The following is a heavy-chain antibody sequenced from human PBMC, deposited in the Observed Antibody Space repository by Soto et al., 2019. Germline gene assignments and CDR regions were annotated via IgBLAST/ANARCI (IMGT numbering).Heavy chain of an antibody. CDR1: GFTFTSSA. V-gene: IGHV1-58*01. D-gene: IGHD5-18*01. CDR3: AAVLEKQLWWGATFDY. CDR2: IVVGSGNT. Sequence: GASVKVSCKASGFTFTSSAVQWVRQARGQRLEWIGWIVVGSGNTNYAQKFQERVTITRDMSTSTAYMELSSLRSEDTAVYYCAAVLEKQLWWGATFDYWGQGTLVTVSS. J-gene: IGHJ4*02.